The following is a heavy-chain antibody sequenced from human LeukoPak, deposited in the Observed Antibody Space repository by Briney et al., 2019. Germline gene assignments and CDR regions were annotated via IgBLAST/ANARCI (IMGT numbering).Heavy chain of an antibody. CDR3: AREDVDTAMVVQFDP. J-gene: IGHJ5*02. D-gene: IGHD5-18*01. CDR2: IYTSGST. Sequence: KPSETLSLTCTVSGGSISSYYWSWIRQPAGKGLEWIGRIYTSGSTNYNPSLKGRVTISVDTSKNQFSLKLSSVTAADTAVYYCAREDVDTAMVVQFDPWGQGTLVTVSS. CDR1: GGSISSYY. V-gene: IGHV4-4*07.